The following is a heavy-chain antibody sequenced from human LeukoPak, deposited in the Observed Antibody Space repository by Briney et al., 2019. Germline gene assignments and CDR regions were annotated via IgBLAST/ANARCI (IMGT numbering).Heavy chain of an antibody. CDR3: ARGTGGYCSGGSCYWFDP. D-gene: IGHD2-15*01. V-gene: IGHV5-51*01. Sequence: GESLKISCKGSGYSFTSYWIGWVRQMPGKGLEWMGIIYPGDSDTRYSPSFQGQVTISADKSISTAYLQWSSLKASDTAMYYCARGTGGYCSGGSCYWFDPWGQGTLVTVSS. CDR1: GYSFTSYW. J-gene: IGHJ5*02. CDR2: IYPGDSDT.